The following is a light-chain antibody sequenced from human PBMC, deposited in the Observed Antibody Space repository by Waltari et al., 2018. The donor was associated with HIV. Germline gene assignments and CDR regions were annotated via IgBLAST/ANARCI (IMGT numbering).Light chain of an antibody. V-gene: IGLV2-11*01. CDR3: CSYAGSYTWV. Sequence: QSALTQPPSVSGSPGQSVTISCTGNTSDVGAYNFVSWYQQHPGKAPKVLIYDVSKRPSGVPDRFSGSKSGNTASQTISGLQAEDEADYYCCSYAGSYTWVFGGGTKLTVL. J-gene: IGLJ3*02. CDR1: TSDVGAYNF. CDR2: DVS.